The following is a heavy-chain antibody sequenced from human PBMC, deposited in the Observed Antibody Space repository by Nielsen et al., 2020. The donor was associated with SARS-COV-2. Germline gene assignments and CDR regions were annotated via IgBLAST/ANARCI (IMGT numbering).Heavy chain of an antibody. D-gene: IGHD2-2*01. CDR1: GGSISNNY. V-gene: IGHV4-59*08. CDR3: ARLYCSSDTCYSLFDYMDD. J-gene: IGHJ6*03. CDR2: ILNSGST. Sequence: SATLSLTCTVSGGSISNNYWSWVRKPPGKGLEWIGYILNSGSTSYNPAFKSRVTISVDTSKKQFSLRLKSVTAADTAVYYCARLYCSSDTCYSLFDYMDDWGRGTTVTVSS.